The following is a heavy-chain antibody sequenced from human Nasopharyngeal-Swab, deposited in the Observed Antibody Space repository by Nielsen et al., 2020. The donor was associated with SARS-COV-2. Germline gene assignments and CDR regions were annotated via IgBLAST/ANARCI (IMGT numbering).Heavy chain of an antibody. CDR3: ARDSSSGLRYFDWLSPGYNWFDP. D-gene: IGHD3-9*01. Sequence: TKYALLWVRQAPGKRLEWMGWINAGNGNTKYSQKLQGRVTITRDTSASTAYMELSSLRSEDTAVYYCARDSSSGLRYFDWLSPGYNWFDPWGQGTLVTVSS. CDR2: INAGNGNT. CDR1: TKYA. V-gene: IGHV1-3*01. J-gene: IGHJ5*02.